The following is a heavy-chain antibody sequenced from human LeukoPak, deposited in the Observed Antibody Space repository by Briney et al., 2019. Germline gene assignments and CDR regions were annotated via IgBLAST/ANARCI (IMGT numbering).Heavy chain of an antibody. J-gene: IGHJ4*02. CDR3: VRQFAY. D-gene: IGHD2-21*01. CDR1: GFTFSTYT. V-gene: IGHV3-48*02. Sequence: GGSLRVSCAASGFTFSTYTMNWVRQAPGKGLEWVSYISDSSSGIYYADSVKGRFTISRDNAKNSLYLQMNSLRDEDTAVYYCVRQFAYWGQGTLVTVSS. CDR2: ISDSSSGI.